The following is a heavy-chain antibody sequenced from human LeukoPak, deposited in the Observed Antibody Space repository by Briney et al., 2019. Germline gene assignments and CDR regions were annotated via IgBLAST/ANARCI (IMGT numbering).Heavy chain of an antibody. CDR1: GFTFSSYA. J-gene: IGHJ4*02. D-gene: IGHD2-2*02. CDR3: AKVPTAILTLPLYHFDY. Sequence: GGSLRLSCAASGFTFSSYAMSWVRQAPGKGLEWVSAISGSGGSTYYADSVKGRFTISRDNSKNTLYLQMNSLRAEDTAVYYCAKVPTAILTLPLYHFDYWGQGTQVTVSS. V-gene: IGHV3-23*01. CDR2: ISGSGGST.